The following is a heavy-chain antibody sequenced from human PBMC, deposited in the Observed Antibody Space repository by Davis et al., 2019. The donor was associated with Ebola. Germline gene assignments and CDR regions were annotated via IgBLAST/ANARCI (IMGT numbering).Heavy chain of an antibody. J-gene: IGHJ6*02. D-gene: IGHD6-13*01. V-gene: IGHV3-48*03. Sequence: GGSLRLSCAASGFTFSSYEMNWVRQTPGKGLEWVSYISSSGSTIYYADSVKGRFTISRDNSKNTLYLQMNSLRAEDTAVYYRAREGSLAGIAYYYYYGMDVWGQGTTVTVSS. CDR2: ISSSGSTI. CDR3: AREGSLAGIAYYYYYGMDV. CDR1: GFTFSSYE.